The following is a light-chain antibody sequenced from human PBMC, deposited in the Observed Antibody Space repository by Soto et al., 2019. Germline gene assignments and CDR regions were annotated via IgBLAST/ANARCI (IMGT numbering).Light chain of an antibody. V-gene: IGLV2-14*03. Sequence: QSVLTQPASVSGSPGQSITISCTGTSSDIGAYNSVSWYQQHPGKAPKLIIYDVSSRPSGISNRFSGSKSGNTASLTISGLQADDDATYYCSSYTSLTTEVFGGGTKSPS. CDR1: SSDIGAYNS. CDR2: DVS. CDR3: SSYTSLTTEV. J-gene: IGLJ3*02.